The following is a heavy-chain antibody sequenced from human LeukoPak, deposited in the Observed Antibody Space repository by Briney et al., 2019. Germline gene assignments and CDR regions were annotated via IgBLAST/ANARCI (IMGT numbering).Heavy chain of an antibody. J-gene: IGHJ4*02. D-gene: IGHD1-1*01. CDR1: GFTFSSYS. Sequence: GGSLRLSCAASGFTFSSYSMNWVRQAPGKGLEWVSYISSSGSTIYYADSVKGRFTISRDNAKNSLYLQMNSLRAEDTAVYYCASFANLYYFDYWGQGTLVTVSS. V-gene: IGHV3-48*04. CDR2: ISSSGSTI. CDR3: ASFANLYYFDY.